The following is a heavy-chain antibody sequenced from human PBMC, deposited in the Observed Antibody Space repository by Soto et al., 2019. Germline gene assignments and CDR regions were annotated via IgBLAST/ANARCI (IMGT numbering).Heavy chain of an antibody. Sequence: QVQLVQSGAEVKKPGASVTVSCKASGYTFSDYYLHWVRQAPGQGPEWMGWINPNSGDTKYAQKLRGRVTMTRDTSVRTAFMELKRLKSDDTAVYYCARESGGATATLDYYYFYMDVWGKGTTVTVSS. D-gene: IGHD5-12*01. CDR1: GYTFSDYY. J-gene: IGHJ6*03. V-gene: IGHV1-2*02. CDR3: ARESGGATATLDYYYFYMDV. CDR2: INPNSGDT.